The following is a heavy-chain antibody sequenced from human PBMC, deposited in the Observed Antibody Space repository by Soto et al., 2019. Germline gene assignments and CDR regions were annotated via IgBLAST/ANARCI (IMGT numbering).Heavy chain of an antibody. D-gene: IGHD3-9*01. J-gene: IGHJ2*01. CDR1: GRSFSGYY. CDR3: ARESHDILTGPPWVWYFDL. CDR2: INDRGSI. Sequence: QVQLQQWGAGPLRPLETLSLTCGVSGRSFSGYYWAWIRRSPGKGLAWIGEINDRGSINYNPSLKSRVSISVDTSKNHYSLNLRSVTAADTAVYYCARESHDILTGPPWVWYFDLWGRGTLVTVSS. V-gene: IGHV4-34*01.